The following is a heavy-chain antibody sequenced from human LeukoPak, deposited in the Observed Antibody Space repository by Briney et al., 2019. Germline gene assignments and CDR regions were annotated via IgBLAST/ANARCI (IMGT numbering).Heavy chain of an antibody. Sequence: PSETLSLTCAVSGYSISSGYYWGWIRQPPGKGLEWIGSIYHSGSTYYNPSLKSRVTISVDTSKDQFSLKLSSVTAADTAVYCCARLGYCSSTSCPTGWFDPWGQGTLVTVSS. V-gene: IGHV4-38-2*01. CDR2: IYHSGST. D-gene: IGHD2-2*01. J-gene: IGHJ5*02. CDR1: GYSISSGYY. CDR3: ARLGYCSSTSCPTGWFDP.